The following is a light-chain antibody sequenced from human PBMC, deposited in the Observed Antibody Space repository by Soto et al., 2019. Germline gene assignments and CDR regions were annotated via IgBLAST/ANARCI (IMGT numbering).Light chain of an antibody. CDR2: AAS. Sequence: VMTQSPATLSVSPGERATLSCRAGQSVDSKLAWYQQRPGQAPRLLIYAASTRATGIPARFSGSGSGTEFTLTISGLQSEDFGVYYCQQYNDWPSTWTFGQGTKVEIK. J-gene: IGKJ1*01. CDR3: QQYNDWPSTWT. V-gene: IGKV3-15*01. CDR1: QSVDSK.